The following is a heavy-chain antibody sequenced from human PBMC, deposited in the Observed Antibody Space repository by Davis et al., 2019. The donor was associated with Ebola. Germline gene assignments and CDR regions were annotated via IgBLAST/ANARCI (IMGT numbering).Heavy chain of an antibody. CDR3: ARDNYWKLDY. D-gene: IGHD4-11*01. CDR2: IKQDGSEK. Sequence: GESLKISCAASGFTFSSYWVTWVRQAPGKGLEWVANIKQDGSEKYYVDSVKGRFTISRDNAKNSLYLQMNSLRVEDTAVYYCARDNYWKLDYWGQGILVTVSS. V-gene: IGHV3-7*01. J-gene: IGHJ4*02. CDR1: GFTFSSYW.